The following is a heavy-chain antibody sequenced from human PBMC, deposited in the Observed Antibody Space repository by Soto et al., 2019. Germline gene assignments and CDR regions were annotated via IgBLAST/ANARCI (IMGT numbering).Heavy chain of an antibody. D-gene: IGHD1-1*01. CDR1: GGSINNNAYY. CDR2: IYYSGTT. CDR3: ASRTTERTKTFDI. V-gene: IGHV4-39*01. J-gene: IGHJ3*02. Sequence: QLQMQESGPGLVKPSETLSLTCIVSGGSINNNAYYWNWIRQTPQKGLEWIGSIYYSGTTYYNPSLESRITMSMDTARDQFSLKLGSVTAADTAVYFCASRTTERTKTFDIWGQGKMVIVSS.